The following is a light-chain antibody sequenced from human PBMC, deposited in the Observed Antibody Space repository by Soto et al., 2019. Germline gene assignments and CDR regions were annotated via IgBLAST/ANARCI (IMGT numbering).Light chain of an antibody. J-gene: IGKJ4*01. CDR1: QDISNY. Sequence: DIPMTQSPSSVSASVGDRVVITCRASQDISNYSAWYQQKPGDAPELLIYASSRLKRGVPSRFSGSGSGTDFTLIIDSLQPEDFATYYCQQADIFPLTFGGGTKVEI. CDR3: QQADIFPLT. CDR2: ASS. V-gene: IGKV1-12*01.